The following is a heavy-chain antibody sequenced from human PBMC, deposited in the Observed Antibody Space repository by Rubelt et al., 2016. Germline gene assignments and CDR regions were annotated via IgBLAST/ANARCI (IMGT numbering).Heavy chain of an antibody. CDR3: ARGGNWGYNWFDP. Sequence: QVQLQESGPGLVKPSETLSLTCTVSGGSISSYYWSWIRQPPGKGLEWIGYIYYRGSINYNPPRKVRVTISVDTSKNQFSLKLISVTAADTAVYYGARGGNWGYNWFDPWGQGTLVTVSS. V-gene: IGHV4-59*01. D-gene: IGHD7-27*01. CDR1: GGSISSYY. CDR2: IYYRGSI. J-gene: IGHJ5*02.